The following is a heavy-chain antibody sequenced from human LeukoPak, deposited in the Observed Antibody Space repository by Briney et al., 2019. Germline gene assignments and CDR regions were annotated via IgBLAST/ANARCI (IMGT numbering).Heavy chain of an antibody. V-gene: IGHV4-34*01. D-gene: IGHD1-26*01. CDR1: GGSFSGYY. CDR2: INHSGST. J-gene: IGHJ4*02. Sequence: PSETLSLTCAVYGGSFSGYYWSWIRQPPGKGLEWIGEINHSGSTNYNPSLKSRVTISVDTSKNQFSLKLSSVTAADTAVYYCARVRRGSYYPNYFDYWGQGTLVTVSS. CDR3: ARVRRGSYYPNYFDY.